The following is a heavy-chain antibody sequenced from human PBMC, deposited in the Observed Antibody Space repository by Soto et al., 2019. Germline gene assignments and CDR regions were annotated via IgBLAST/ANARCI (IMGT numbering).Heavy chain of an antibody. CDR3: ARRILYFYGLDF. CDR1: GYIFTTYW. V-gene: IGHV5-10-1*03. D-gene: IGHD2-15*01. J-gene: IGHJ6*04. Sequence: EVQLVQSGAELRKPGESLRISCKTSGYIFTTYWIAWVRQLPGKGLEWMGRIDPSDSRTEYGPAFQGHVSISVDKSASTAYLQWSSLTASDTAIYYCARRILYFYGLDFWSEGTTVTVSS. CDR2: IDPSDSRT.